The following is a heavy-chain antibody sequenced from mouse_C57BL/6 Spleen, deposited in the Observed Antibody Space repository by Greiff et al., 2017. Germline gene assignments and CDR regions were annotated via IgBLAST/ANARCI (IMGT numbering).Heavy chain of an antibody. J-gene: IGHJ3*01. Sequence: EVQLQQSGPELVKPGASVKISCKASGYTFTDYYMNWVKQSHGKSLEWIGDINPNNGGTSYNQKFKGKATLTVDKSSSTAYMELRSLTSEDSAVYYCARRQLDSAWFAYWGQGTLVTVS. CDR2: INPNNGGT. V-gene: IGHV1-26*01. CDR3: ARRQLDSAWFAY. CDR1: GYTFTDYY. D-gene: IGHD4-1*02.